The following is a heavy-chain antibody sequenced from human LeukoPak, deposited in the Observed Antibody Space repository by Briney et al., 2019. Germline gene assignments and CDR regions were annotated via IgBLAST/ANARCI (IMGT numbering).Heavy chain of an antibody. CDR3: AKPYYDSSGYYYFDY. V-gene: IGHV3-43D*04. Sequence: GGSLRLSCAASGFTFDDYAMHWVRQAPGKGLEWVSLISWDGGSTYYADSVKGRFTISRDNSKNSLYLQMDSLRAEDTALYYCAKPYYDSSGYYYFDYWGQGTLVTVSS. J-gene: IGHJ4*02. CDR1: GFTFDDYA. D-gene: IGHD3-22*01. CDR2: ISWDGGST.